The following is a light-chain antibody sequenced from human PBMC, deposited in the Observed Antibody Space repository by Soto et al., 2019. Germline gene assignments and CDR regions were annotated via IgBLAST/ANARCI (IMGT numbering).Light chain of an antibody. CDR2: DAS. V-gene: IGKV3-11*01. CDR1: QSVSSY. CDR3: QQRGNWPPT. J-gene: IGKJ4*01. Sequence: EIVLTQSPATLSLSPGERATLSCRASQSVSSYLAWYQQKPGQAPRLLIYDASNRATGIPARFSGSGSGTDSTLTISSLEPEDFAVYYCQQRGNWPPTFGGGTKVEIK.